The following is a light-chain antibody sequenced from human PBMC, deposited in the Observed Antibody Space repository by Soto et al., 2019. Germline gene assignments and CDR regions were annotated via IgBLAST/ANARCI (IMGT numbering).Light chain of an antibody. CDR3: HHLNDYPSLP. CDR2: AAS. CDR1: QGISSY. Sequence: DIQLTQSPSFLSASVGDRVTITCRASQGISSYFAWYQHKPTKAPTLLIYAASTLQGGVPSRFSGSGSGTEFTLTISSLQPKDFATSYCHHLNDYPSLPFGGGTKVEIK. V-gene: IGKV1-9*01. J-gene: IGKJ4*01.